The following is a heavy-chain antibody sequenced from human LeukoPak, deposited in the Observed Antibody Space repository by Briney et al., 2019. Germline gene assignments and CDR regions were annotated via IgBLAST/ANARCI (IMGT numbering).Heavy chain of an antibody. CDR3: ARVGSDPPNWFDP. D-gene: IGHD3-10*01. V-gene: IGHV4-39*07. CDR1: GGSISSSSYY. CDR2: IYYSGST. Sequence: SETLSLTCTVSGGSISSSSYYWGWIRQSPGKGLEWIGSIYYSGSTYYNPSLKSRVTISVDTSKNQFSLKLSSVTAADTAVYYCARVGSDPPNWFDPWGQGTLVTVSS. J-gene: IGHJ5*02.